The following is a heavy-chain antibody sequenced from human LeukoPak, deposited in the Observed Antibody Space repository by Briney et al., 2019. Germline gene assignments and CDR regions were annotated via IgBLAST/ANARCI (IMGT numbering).Heavy chain of an antibody. D-gene: IGHD6-19*01. Sequence: ASVKVSCKASGYTFTSYGISRVRQAPGQGLEWMGWISAYNGNTNYAQKLQGRVTMTTDTSTSTAYMELRSLRSDDTAVYYCARGGVSSGWYSLDAFDIWGQGTMVTVSS. CDR3: ARGGVSSGWYSLDAFDI. CDR1: GYTFTSYG. CDR2: ISAYNGNT. V-gene: IGHV1-18*01. J-gene: IGHJ3*02.